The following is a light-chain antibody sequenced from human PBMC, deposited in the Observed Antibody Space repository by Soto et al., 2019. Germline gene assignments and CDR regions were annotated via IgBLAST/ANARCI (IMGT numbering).Light chain of an antibody. V-gene: IGKV3-11*01. CDR1: QSFRGL. Sequence: EVVLTQAPFTLSLSPGERATLSCRASQSFRGLLAWYQQKPGQAPRLLIYDVSNRATGIPARFSGSGSGTDFTLTISSLEPEDFAVYYCQQRSNWPRTFGQGTKVDIK. J-gene: IGKJ1*01. CDR3: QQRSNWPRT. CDR2: DVS.